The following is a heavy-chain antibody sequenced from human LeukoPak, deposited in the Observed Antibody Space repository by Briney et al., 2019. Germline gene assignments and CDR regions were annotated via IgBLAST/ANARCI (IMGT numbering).Heavy chain of an antibody. CDR3: ARQDSKVGAYTGPYHFDY. CDR2: IYTSGST. CDR1: GGSINSSNYY. V-gene: IGHV4-39*07. Sequence: SETLSLTCTVSGGSINSSNYYWGWVRQPPGKGLEWIGRIYTSGSTHDNPSLKSRVTMSVDTSKNQVSLKVSSVTAADTAVYYCARQDSKVGAYTGPYHFDYWGQGTLVTVSS. J-gene: IGHJ4*02. D-gene: IGHD1-26*01.